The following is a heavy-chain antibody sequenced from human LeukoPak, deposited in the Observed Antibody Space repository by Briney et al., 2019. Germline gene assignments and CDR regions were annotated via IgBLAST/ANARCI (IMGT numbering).Heavy chain of an antibody. V-gene: IGHV4-39*07. Sequence: SETLSLTCTVSGDSISSSNYYWAWIRQPPGTGLEWIGSVHYRGSTYYNPSLKSRLTISLDTSKNQFSLKRTSVTAADTAVYYCARDGDSSGWYTFPTTHNWFDPWGQGTLVTVSS. CDR1: GDSISSSNYY. D-gene: IGHD6-19*01. CDR3: ARDGDSSGWYTFPTTHNWFDP. CDR2: VHYRGST. J-gene: IGHJ5*02.